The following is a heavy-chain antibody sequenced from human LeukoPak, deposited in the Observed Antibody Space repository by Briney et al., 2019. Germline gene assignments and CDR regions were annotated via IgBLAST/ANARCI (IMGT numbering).Heavy chain of an antibody. D-gene: IGHD3-16*02. J-gene: IGHJ6*03. CDR2: IKSNTDGGTT. CDR3: TAVYRVEGHYYYYMDG. Sequence: GGSLRLSCAASGFTFSNAWMSWVRQAPGKGLEWLGRIKSNTDGGTTDYAAPVKGRFTISRDDSKNTLYLQMNSLKTEDTAVYYCTAVYRVEGHYYYYMDGWGKGTTVTISS. V-gene: IGHV3-15*01. CDR1: GFTFSNAW.